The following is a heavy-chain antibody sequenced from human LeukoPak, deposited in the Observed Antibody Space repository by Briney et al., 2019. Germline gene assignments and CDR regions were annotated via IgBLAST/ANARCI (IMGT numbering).Heavy chain of an antibody. CDR2: ISGSGDST. Sequence: PGGSLRLSCAASGFTFSSYAMSWVRQAPGKGLEWVSGISGSGDSTYYADSVKGRFTISRDNSKNTLYLQMNSLRAEDTAVYYCARYHGGGFLYYYYYYMDVWGKGTTVTVSS. CDR1: GFTFSSYA. V-gene: IGHV3-23*01. CDR3: ARYHGGGFLYYYYYYMDV. D-gene: IGHD4-23*01. J-gene: IGHJ6*03.